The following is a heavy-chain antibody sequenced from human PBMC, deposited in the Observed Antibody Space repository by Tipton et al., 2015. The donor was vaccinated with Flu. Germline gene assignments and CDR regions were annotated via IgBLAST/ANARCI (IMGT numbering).Heavy chain of an antibody. D-gene: IGHD3-9*01. CDR2: VNHSGST. CDR3: SRKEYDILSGYYTGVDS. V-gene: IGHV4-34*01. J-gene: IGHJ4*02. CDR1: GGSFSGYY. Sequence: TLSLTCAVYGGSFSGYYWSWIRQPPGKGLEWIGEVNHSGSTNYNPSLKSRVTISVDTYKYQFSLKLSSVTAADTAVYFFSRKEYDILSGYYTGVDSWGKGTLVTVSS.